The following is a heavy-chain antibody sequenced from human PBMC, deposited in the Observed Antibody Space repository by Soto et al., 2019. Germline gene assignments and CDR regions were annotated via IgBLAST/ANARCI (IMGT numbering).Heavy chain of an antibody. D-gene: IGHD6-19*01. CDR1: GFTFSAFD. Sequence: QLQLVESGGGVVQPEKSLRLSCAASGFTFSAFDMHWVRQSPGKGLEWVATSTYDGDTKYYANSVKGRFTIARDNSRNTLDLHRNSLRAEDTAMYYCTRDWSAVIGTPFDLWGQGTMVVVSS. V-gene: IGHV3-30-3*01. CDR3: TRDWSAVIGTPFDL. CDR2: STYDGDTK. J-gene: IGHJ3*01.